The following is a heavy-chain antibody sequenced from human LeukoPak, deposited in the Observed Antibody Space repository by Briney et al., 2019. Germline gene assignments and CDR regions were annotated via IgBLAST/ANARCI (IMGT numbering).Heavy chain of an antibody. D-gene: IGHD6-19*01. Sequence: GGSLRLSCAASGFTFSSYGMHWVRQAPGKGLEWVSSISSRNSYIYYVDSVKDRFTISRDNAKNSLYLQMNSLRAEDTAVYYCARDGQGIAVAFDYWGQGTLVTASS. CDR1: GFTFSSYG. CDR3: ARDGQGIAVAFDY. V-gene: IGHV3-21*01. CDR2: ISSRNSYI. J-gene: IGHJ4*02.